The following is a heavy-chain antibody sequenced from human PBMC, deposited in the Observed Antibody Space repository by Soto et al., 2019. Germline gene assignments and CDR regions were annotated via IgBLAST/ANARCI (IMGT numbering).Heavy chain of an antibody. Sequence: PGGSLRLSCAASWFTFSGSAMHWVRRASGKGLEWVGRIRSKANSYATAYAASVKGRFTISRDDSKNTAYLQMNSLKTEDTAVYYCTRHLNDYDFWSGYYRSHYYYYYGMDVWGQGTTVTVSS. V-gene: IGHV3-73*01. CDR2: IRSKANSYAT. J-gene: IGHJ6*02. D-gene: IGHD3-3*01. CDR3: TRHLNDYDFWSGYYRSHYYYYYGMDV. CDR1: WFTFSGSA.